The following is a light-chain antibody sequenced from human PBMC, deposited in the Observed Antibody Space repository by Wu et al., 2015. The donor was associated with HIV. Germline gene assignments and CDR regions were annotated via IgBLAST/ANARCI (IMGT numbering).Light chain of an antibody. J-gene: IGKJ1*01. V-gene: IGKV3-15*01. CDR1: QSVSNS. CDR3: QHYHNWPPWT. Sequence: EVVMTQSPATLSVSPGERATLSCRTSQSVSNSLAWYQHKLGQGPRLLIYGSFTRASGTPARFSGSGSGTEFTLTISDIQSEDFAVYYCQHYHNWPPWTFGQGTKVEIK. CDR2: GSF.